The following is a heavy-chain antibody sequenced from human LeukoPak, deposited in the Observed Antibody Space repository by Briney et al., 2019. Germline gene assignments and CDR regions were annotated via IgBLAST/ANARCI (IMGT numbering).Heavy chain of an antibody. V-gene: IGHV4-59*08. J-gene: IGHJ4*02. CDR1: SGSISSYY. Sequence: SETLSLTCTVSSGSISSYYWSWIRQPPGKGLEWIGYIYYSGSTNYNPSLKSRVTISVDTSKNQFSLKLSSVTAADTAVYYCARHGRDGYNWVDYWGQGTLVTVSS. CDR2: IYYSGST. CDR3: ARHGRDGYNWVDY. D-gene: IGHD5-24*01.